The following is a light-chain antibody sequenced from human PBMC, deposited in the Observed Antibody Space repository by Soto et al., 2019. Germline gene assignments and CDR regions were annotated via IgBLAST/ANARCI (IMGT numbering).Light chain of an antibody. J-gene: IGLJ3*02. CDR2: EVT. CDR1: SSDVGGYNS. Sequence: QSALTQPPSASGSPEQSVTISCTGTSSDVGGYNSVSWYQQHPGKAPKLMIYEVTKRPSGVPDRFSGSKSGNTASLTVSGLQAEDEADYYCSSYAGSNNWVFGGGTQLTVL. CDR3: SSYAGSNNWV. V-gene: IGLV2-8*01.